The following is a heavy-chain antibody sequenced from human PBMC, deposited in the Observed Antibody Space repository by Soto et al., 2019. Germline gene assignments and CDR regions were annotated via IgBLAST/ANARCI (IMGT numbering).Heavy chain of an antibody. D-gene: IGHD3-3*01. CDR2: IYYSGST. CDR1: GGSISSGDYY. CDR3: ARLTRTIFGVVSFDY. Sequence: SETLSLTCTVSGGSISSGDYYWSWIRQPPGKGLEWIGYIYYSGSTYYNPSLKSRVTISVDTSKNQFSLKLSSVTAADTAVYYCARLTRTIFGVVSFDYWGQGTLVTVSS. J-gene: IGHJ4*02. V-gene: IGHV4-30-4*01.